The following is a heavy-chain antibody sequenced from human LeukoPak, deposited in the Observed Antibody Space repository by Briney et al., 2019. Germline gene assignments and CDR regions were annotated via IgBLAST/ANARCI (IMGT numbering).Heavy chain of an antibody. CDR3: ARDFGFGSA. V-gene: IGHV4-4*07. Sequence: PSETLSLTCTVSGGSISSSYWRWIRQPAGKGLEWIGRIFTSGTTEYNPSLKSRVTMSVDTSKNQFSLKLTSVTAADTAVYYCARDFGFGSAWGQGALVTVSS. D-gene: IGHD6-19*01. CDR1: GGSISSSY. J-gene: IGHJ5*02. CDR2: IFTSGTT.